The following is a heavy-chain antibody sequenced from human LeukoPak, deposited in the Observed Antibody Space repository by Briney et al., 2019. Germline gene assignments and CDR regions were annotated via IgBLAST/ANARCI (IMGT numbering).Heavy chain of an antibody. CDR1: GFTFSSYG. V-gene: IGHV3-30*18. J-gene: IGHJ5*02. D-gene: IGHD2-15*01. CDR2: ISYDGSNK. CDR3: AKDLRVNCSGGSCYDWFDP. Sequence: GGSLRLSCAASGFTFSSYGMHWVRQAPGKGLEWVAVISYDGSNKYYADSVKCRFTISRDNSKNTLYLQMNSLRAEDTAVYYCAKDLRVNCSGGSCYDWFDPWGQGTLVTVSS.